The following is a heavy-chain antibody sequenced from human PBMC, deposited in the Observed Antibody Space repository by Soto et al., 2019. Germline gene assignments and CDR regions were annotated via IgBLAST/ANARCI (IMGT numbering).Heavy chain of an antibody. J-gene: IGHJ4*02. CDR3: ARKGGSWYQSPKNHFDY. D-gene: IGHD6-13*01. V-gene: IGHV1-18*04. CDR2: ISAYNGNT. Sequence: ASVKVSCKASGYTFTSYGISWVRQAPGQGLEWMGWISAYNGNTNYARKLQGRVTMTTDTSTSTAYMELRSLRSDDTAVYYCARKGGSWYQSPKNHFDYWGQGTLVTVSS. CDR1: GYTFTSYG.